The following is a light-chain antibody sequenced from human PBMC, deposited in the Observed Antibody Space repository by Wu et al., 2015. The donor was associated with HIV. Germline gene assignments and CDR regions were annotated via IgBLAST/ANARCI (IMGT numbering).Light chain of an antibody. Sequence: DIQMTQSPSSVSASVGDRVTITCRASQGLSSWLAWYQQKPGMAPKLLIYAASSLQSGVPSRFSGSGSGTDFTLTISSLQPEDFATYYCQQNYNTPSITFGQGTRLEI. CDR1: QGLSSW. J-gene: IGKJ5*01. CDR3: QQNYNTPSIT. CDR2: AAS. V-gene: IGKV1-12*02.